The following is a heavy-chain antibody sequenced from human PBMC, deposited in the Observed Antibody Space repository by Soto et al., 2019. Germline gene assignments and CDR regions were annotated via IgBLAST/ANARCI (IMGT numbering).Heavy chain of an antibody. CDR2: VDHSGST. D-gene: IGHD6-13*01. CDR3: ARDRKEYSRSWYVD. CDR1: GGSFSGYC. V-gene: IGHV4-34*01. J-gene: IGHJ4*02. Sequence: PSETLSLTCAVYGGSFSGYCWSWIRQPPGKGLEWIGEVDHSGSTNYNPSLKSRVTISVDTSKNQFSLKLSSVTAADTAVYNWARDRKEYSRSWYVDWGQGTRCTFPS.